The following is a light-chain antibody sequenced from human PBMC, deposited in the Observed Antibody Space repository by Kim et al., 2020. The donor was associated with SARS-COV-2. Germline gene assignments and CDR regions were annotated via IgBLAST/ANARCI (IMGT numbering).Light chain of an antibody. Sequence: VTRKEKVTITCRASQSIGSSLHWYQQKPDQSPKLLIKYASQSISGVPSRFSGSGSGTDFTLTINSLEAEDVATYHCHQSRSFPLTFGGGTKVDIK. CDR2: YAS. J-gene: IGKJ4*01. CDR3: HQSRSFPLT. CDR1: QSIGSS. V-gene: IGKV6-21*02.